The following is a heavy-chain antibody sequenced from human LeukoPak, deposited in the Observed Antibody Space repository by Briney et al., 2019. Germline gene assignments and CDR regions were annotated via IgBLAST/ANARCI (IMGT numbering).Heavy chain of an antibody. V-gene: IGHV4-34*01. J-gene: IGHJ4*02. Sequence: SGTLSLTCGVYGGPFSIYCWNWIRQSPGEGLEWIGEINQSGSTKYNPSLKSRVTISVDTSKNQFSLKLSSVTAADTAVYYCATMGSGSYFNYWGQGSLVTVSS. D-gene: IGHD1-26*01. CDR2: INQSGST. CDR3: ATMGSGSYFNY. CDR1: GGPFSIYC.